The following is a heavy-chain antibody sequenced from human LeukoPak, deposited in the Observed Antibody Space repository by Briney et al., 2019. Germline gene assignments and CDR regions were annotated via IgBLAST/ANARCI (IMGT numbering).Heavy chain of an antibody. J-gene: IGHJ3*02. CDR2: ISYSTSYI. Sequence: GGSLRLSCAASGFPFNTYTMNWVRQAPGKGLEWASSISYSTSYIYYADSVKGRFTISRDNAKNSLFVEMNSLRAEDTAVYYCARHYPDYSSSSGAFDIWGRGTMVTVSS. D-gene: IGHD6-6*01. CDR1: GFPFNTYT. CDR3: ARHYPDYSSSSGAFDI. V-gene: IGHV3-21*01.